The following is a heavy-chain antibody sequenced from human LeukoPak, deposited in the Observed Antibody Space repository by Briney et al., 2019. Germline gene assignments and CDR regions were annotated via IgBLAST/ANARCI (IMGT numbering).Heavy chain of an antibody. J-gene: IGHJ4*02. D-gene: IGHD3-10*01. Sequence: GASVKVSCKASGYTFISYQMHWVRQAPGQGLEWMGIINPTGGSTSHAQKLQGRVTMTTDTSTSTAYMELRSLRSDDTAVYYCARSITMVRGVPNEYYFDYWGQGTLVTVSS. CDR1: GYTFISYQ. V-gene: IGHV1-46*01. CDR3: ARSITMVRGVPNEYYFDY. CDR2: INPTGGST.